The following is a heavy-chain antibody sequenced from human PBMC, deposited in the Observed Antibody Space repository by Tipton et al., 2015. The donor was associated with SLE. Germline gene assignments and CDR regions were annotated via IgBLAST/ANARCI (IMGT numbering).Heavy chain of an antibody. CDR3: ARMFGDSRTNWFDP. V-gene: IGHV4-38-2*02. D-gene: IGHD3-10*02. J-gene: IGHJ5*02. CDR1: GYSISSGFY. Sequence: LSLTCSVSGYSISSGFYWGLIRQPPGKGLEWIGTIYHTGSAYYNPSLKSRVAISVDTSKNQFSLNLSSVTAADTAVYFCARMFGDSRTNWFDPWGRGTLVTVSS. CDR2: IYHTGSA.